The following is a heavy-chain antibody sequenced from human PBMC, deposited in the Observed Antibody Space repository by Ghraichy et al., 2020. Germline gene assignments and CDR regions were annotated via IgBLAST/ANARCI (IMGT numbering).Heavy chain of an antibody. V-gene: IGHV3-53*01. CDR1: GFTVSSNS. CDR3: TREISTTSCCHFDY. J-gene: IGHJ4*02. CDR2: ILSGGKT. Sequence: GGSLRLSCAASGFTVSSNSMSWVRQAPGKGLDWVSVILSGGKTHYADSVKGRFTISRDSSKNTLYLQMNNLGAEDTAVYYCTREISTTSCCHFDYWGQGALVTVSS. D-gene: IGHD2-2*01.